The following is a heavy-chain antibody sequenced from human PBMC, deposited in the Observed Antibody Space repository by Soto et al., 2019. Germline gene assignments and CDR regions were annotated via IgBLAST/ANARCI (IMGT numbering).Heavy chain of an antibody. CDR1: GYTFTSYA. Sequence: QVQLVQSGAEVKKPGASVKVSCKASGYTFTSYAISWVRQAPGQGLEWMGWISAYNGNTNYAQKLPGRGTQATDTSPSTAYMELRSLSAADPAVYYRARDAPPADYWGQGTLVTVSS. J-gene: IGHJ4*02. CDR3: ARDAPPADY. V-gene: IGHV1-18*01. CDR2: ISAYNGNT.